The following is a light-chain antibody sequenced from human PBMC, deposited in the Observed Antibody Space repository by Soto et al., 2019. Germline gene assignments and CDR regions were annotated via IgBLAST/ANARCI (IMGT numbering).Light chain of an antibody. CDR1: SSDVGGYNY. Sequence: LTQPASVSGAPGQSISISCTGTSSDVGGYNYVSWYQLHPGKAPKLMVYEVSNRPSGVSNRFSGSKSGNTASLTISGLQAEDEADYYCSSYTSSTAYVFGTGTKVTVL. CDR3: SSYTSSTAYV. J-gene: IGLJ1*01. CDR2: EVS. V-gene: IGLV2-14*01.